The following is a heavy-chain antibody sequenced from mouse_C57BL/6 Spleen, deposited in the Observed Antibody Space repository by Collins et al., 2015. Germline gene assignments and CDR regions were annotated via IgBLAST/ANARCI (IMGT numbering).Heavy chain of an antibody. CDR3: ARDSNYPYYFDY. Sequence: QVQLQQPGAELVKPGASVKMSCKASGYTFTSYWITWVKQRPGQGLEWIGDIYPSSGSTNYNEKFKNKATLTVDTSSSTAYMQLSSLTSEDSAVYYCARDSNYPYYFDYWGQGTTLTVSS. J-gene: IGHJ2*01. CDR2: IYPSSGST. D-gene: IGHD2-5*01. CDR1: GYTFTSYW. V-gene: IGHV1-55*01.